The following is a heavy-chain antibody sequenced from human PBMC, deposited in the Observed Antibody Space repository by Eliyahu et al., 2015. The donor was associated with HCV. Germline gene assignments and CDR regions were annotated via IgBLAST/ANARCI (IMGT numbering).Heavy chain of an antibody. Sequence: EVQLLESGGGLVQPGGSLRLSCAASEFTFSSYAMTWVRQAPGKGLEWGSVISGTGGRTYYADSVKGRFTISRDISKNTLYLQMNSLRAEDTAIYYCAKGRDGYNIDYWGQGTLVTVSS. V-gene: IGHV3-23*01. CDR3: AKGRDGYNIDY. CDR1: EFTFSSYA. CDR2: ISGTGGRT. D-gene: IGHD5-24*01. J-gene: IGHJ4*02.